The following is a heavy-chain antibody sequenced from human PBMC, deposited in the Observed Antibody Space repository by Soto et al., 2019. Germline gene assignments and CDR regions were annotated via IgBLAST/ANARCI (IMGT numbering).Heavy chain of an antibody. CDR1: GFTFSSYA. CDR2: ISGSGGST. J-gene: IGHJ4*02. Sequence: GGSLRLSCAASGFTFSSYAMSWVRQAPGKGLEWVSAISGSGGSTYYADSVKGRFTISRDNSKNTLYLQMNSLRAEDTAVYYCAKERWTGTTFYWYYFDYWGQGTLVTVSS. CDR3: AKERWTGTTFYWYYFDY. V-gene: IGHV3-23*01. D-gene: IGHD1-7*01.